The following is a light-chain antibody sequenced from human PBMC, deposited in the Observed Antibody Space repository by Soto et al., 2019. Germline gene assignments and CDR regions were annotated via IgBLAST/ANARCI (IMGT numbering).Light chain of an antibody. V-gene: IGKV3-11*01. CDR1: QSLGTN. Sequence: IVLTQSPATLSVSPWERATLYCRASQSLGTNLAWYQQKPGQAPRLVIYGAFNRATGIPARFSGSGSGTDFTLTISSLEPEDFAVYYCQQRNIWPPVTFGQGTRLEIK. CDR3: QQRNIWPPVT. CDR2: GAF. J-gene: IGKJ5*01.